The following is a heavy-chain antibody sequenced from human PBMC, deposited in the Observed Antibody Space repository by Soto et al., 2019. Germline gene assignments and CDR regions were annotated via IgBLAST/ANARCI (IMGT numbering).Heavy chain of an antibody. V-gene: IGHV3-23*01. J-gene: IGHJ4*02. Sequence: PXGSLILSCEASGFTFRDFAMSWVRQAPGKGLDWVSYITASGDSASYADSVKGRLTISRDNSKNTLYLQMNSLTAEDTALYYCAKSTPVTPFYWGQGSLVTVSS. D-gene: IGHD4-17*01. CDR2: ITASGDSA. CDR3: AKSTPVTPFY. CDR1: GFTFRDFA.